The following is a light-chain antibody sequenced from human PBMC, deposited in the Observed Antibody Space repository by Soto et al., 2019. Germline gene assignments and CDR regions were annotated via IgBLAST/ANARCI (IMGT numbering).Light chain of an antibody. J-gene: IGKJ1*01. Sequence: DIQVPQSPSSLSASVGDRVTLTCRASQSSSSYLNWYQQKPGKAPKRLIYTASSWQSGVPSRFSGSGSGTDFTLNISRLQAEDVATYYCQQSYSTPWTFGQGTKVDIK. V-gene: IGKV1-39*01. CDR2: TAS. CDR1: QSSSSY. CDR3: QQSYSTPWT.